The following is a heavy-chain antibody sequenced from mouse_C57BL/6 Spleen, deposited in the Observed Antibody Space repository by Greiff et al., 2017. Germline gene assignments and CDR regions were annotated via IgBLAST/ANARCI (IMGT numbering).Heavy chain of an antibody. CDR3: ARFTTVVATDPWFAY. D-gene: IGHD1-1*01. CDR1: GYTFTSYW. Sequence: QVQLQQPGAELVMPGASVKLSCKASGYTFTSYWMHWVKQRPGPGLEWIGEIDPSDSYTNYNQKFKGKSTLTVDKSSSTAYMQLSSLTSEDSAVYYCARFTTVVATDPWFAYWGQGTLVTVSA. CDR2: IDPSDSYT. J-gene: IGHJ3*01. V-gene: IGHV1-69*01.